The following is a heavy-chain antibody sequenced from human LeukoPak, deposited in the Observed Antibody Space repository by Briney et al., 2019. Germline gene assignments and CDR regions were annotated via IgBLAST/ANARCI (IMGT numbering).Heavy chain of an antibody. V-gene: IGHV3-74*01. Sequence: GGSLRLSCAASGFTFSSYWMHWVRQAPGKGLVWVSRINSDGSSTSYADSVKGRFTISRDNAKNTLYLQMNSLRAEDTAVYYCARGSIGELVDYWGQGTLVTVSS. CDR1: GFTFSSYW. J-gene: IGHJ4*02. CDR2: INSDGSST. CDR3: ARGSIGELVDY. D-gene: IGHD3-10*01.